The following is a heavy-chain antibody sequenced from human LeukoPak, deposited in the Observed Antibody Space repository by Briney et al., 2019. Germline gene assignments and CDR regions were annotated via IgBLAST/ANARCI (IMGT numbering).Heavy chain of an antibody. D-gene: IGHD6-13*01. CDR1: GFTFSSYS. CDR2: ISSSSSYI. CDR3: ARTSIAAAGTVFDY. J-gene: IGHJ4*02. Sequence: PGGSLRLSCAASGFTFSSYSMNWVRQAPGKGLEWVSSISSSSSYIYYADSVKGRFTISRDNAKNSLYLQMNSLRAEDTAVYCCARTSIAAAGTVFDYWGQGTLVTVSS. V-gene: IGHV3-21*01.